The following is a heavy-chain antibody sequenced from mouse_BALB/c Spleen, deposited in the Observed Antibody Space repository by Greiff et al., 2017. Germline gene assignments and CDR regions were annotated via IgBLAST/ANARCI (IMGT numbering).Heavy chain of an antibody. CDR3: ARSGITTVVAPFDD. D-gene: IGHD1-1*01. Sequence: QVQLQQSGAELVRPGVSVKISCKGSGYTFTDYAMHWVKQSHAKSLEWIGVISTYYGDASYNQKFKGKATMTVDKSSSTAYMELARLTSEDSAIYYCARSGITTVVAPFDDWGQGTTLTVSS. CDR1: GYTFTDYA. J-gene: IGHJ2*01. V-gene: IGHV1S137*01. CDR2: ISTYYGDA.